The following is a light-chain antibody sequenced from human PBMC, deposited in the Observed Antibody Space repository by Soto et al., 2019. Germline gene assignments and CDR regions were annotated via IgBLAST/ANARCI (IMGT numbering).Light chain of an antibody. J-gene: IGKJ1*01. CDR1: QGISSY. V-gene: IGKV1-27*01. CDR2: AAS. CDR3: QNYNSAPRT. Sequence: IQMTQSTSSLSASVGDRVTITCRASQGISSYLAWYQQKPGKVPKVLIYAASTLQSGVPSRFSGSGSGTDFTLTISNLQPEDVATYYCQNYNSAPRTFGQGTKVDIK.